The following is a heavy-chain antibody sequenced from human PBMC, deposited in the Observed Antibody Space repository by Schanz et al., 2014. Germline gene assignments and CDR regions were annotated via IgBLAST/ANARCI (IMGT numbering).Heavy chain of an antibody. Sequence: QVQLVESGEGVVQPGNSRSPPGAALGFIFSGMALIGVPQAPGKGLEWVAVITYDGSNKYYADSVKGRFTISKHNSRHTLYLQMDSLTTDDTAVYYCARTDQQMQRPDYWGQGTLVIVSS. D-gene: IGHD2-2*01. CDR2: ITYDGSNK. V-gene: IGHV3-30*04. J-gene: IGHJ4*02. CDR1: GFIFSGMA. CDR3: ARTDQQMQRPDY.